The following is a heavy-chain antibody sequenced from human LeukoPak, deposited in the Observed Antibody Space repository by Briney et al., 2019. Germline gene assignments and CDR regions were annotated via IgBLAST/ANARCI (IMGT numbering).Heavy chain of an antibody. V-gene: IGHV3-43*01. CDR2: ISWDGGKT. CDR1: GFTFGDYT. D-gene: IGHD6-13*01. Sequence: PGGSLRLSCAASGFTFGDYTMHWVRQAPGKGLEWVSLISWDGGKTSYADSVKGRFTISRDNSKNSLYLQMNSLRTEDTALYYCVLQRLSAAFDYWGQGTLVTVSS. J-gene: IGHJ4*02. CDR3: VLQRLSAAFDY.